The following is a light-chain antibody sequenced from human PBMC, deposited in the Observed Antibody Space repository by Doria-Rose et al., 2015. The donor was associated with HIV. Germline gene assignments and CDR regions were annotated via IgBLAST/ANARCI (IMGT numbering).Light chain of an antibody. CDR1: QSISNW. J-gene: IGKJ1*01. CDR3: QHFDKYFSWT. Sequence: DIQLAQSPSTLSASVGDRVTITCRASQSISNWLAWYQQKPGQAPKLLIYKASTLQSGVPSRFGGSGSGTEFTLTINSLQPDDFATYYCQHFDKYFSWTFGHGTKVDIK. CDR2: KAS. V-gene: IGKV1-5*03.